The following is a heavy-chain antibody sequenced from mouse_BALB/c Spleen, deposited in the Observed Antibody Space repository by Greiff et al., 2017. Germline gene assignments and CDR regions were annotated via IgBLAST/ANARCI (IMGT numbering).Heavy chain of an antibody. Sequence: EVQRVESGGGLVKPGGSLKLSCAASGFTFSSYAMSWVRQTPEKRLEWVASISSGGSTYYPDSVKGRFTISRDNARNILYLQMSSLRSEDTAMYYCARGRDYSYAMDYWGQGTSVTVSS. J-gene: IGHJ4*01. V-gene: IGHV5-6-5*01. CDR2: ISSGGST. CDR1: GFTFSSYA. CDR3: ARGRDYSYAMDY. D-gene: IGHD1-1*01.